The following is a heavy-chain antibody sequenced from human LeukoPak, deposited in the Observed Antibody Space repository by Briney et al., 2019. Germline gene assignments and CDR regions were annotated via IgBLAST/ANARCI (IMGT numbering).Heavy chain of an antibody. Sequence: GGSLRLSCAASGFTFSNYNMNWVRQAPGKGLEWVSSISSSSSYIYYADSLKGRFTISRDNAKNSLYLQMNSLRAADTAVYYCARSRGYNNGYRALELPPSPVDWGQGTLVTVSS. J-gene: IGHJ4*02. CDR2: ISSSSSYI. D-gene: IGHD5-18*01. V-gene: IGHV3-21*01. CDR3: ARSRGYNNGYRALELPPSPVD. CDR1: GFTFSNYN.